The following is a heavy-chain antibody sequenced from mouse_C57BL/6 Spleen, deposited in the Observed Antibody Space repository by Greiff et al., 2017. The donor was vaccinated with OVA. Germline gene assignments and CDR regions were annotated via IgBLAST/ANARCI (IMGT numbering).Heavy chain of an antibody. V-gene: IGHV1-69*01. CDR3: ARSGGLRRYFDV. J-gene: IGHJ1*03. CDR1: GYTFTSYW. Sequence: QVQLQQPGAELVMPGASVKLSCKASGYTFTSYWMHWVKQRPGQGLEWIGEIEPSDSYTNYNQKFKGKSTLTVDKSSSTAYMQLSSLTSEDSAVDYCARSGGLRRYFDVWGTGTTVTVSS. D-gene: IGHD2-2*01. CDR2: IEPSDSYT.